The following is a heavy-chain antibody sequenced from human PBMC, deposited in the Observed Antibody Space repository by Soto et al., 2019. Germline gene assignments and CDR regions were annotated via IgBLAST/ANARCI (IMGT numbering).Heavy chain of an antibody. J-gene: IGHJ4*02. D-gene: IGHD3-3*01. Sequence: GGSLRLSCAASGFTFSSYAMSWVRQARGKGLEWVSAISGSGGSTYYADSVKGRFTISRDNSKNTLYLQMNSLRAEDTAVYYCAKDGYGRITIFGVVWNYFDYWGQGTLVTVSS. CDR2: ISGSGGST. CDR1: GFTFSSYA. V-gene: IGHV3-23*01. CDR3: AKDGYGRITIFGVVWNYFDY.